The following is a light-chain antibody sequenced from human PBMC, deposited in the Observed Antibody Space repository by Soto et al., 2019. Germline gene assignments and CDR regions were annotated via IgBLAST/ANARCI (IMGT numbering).Light chain of an antibody. V-gene: IGKV1-5*01. J-gene: IGKJ4*01. CDR3: QQSYSTPLT. CDR2: DAS. CDR1: QSISSW. Sequence: DIQMTQSPSTLSASVGDRVTITCRASQSISSWLAWYQQKPGKAPKLLIYDASSLESGVPSRFSGSGSGTESTLTISSLQPDDFATYYCQQSYSTPLTFGGGTKVDLK.